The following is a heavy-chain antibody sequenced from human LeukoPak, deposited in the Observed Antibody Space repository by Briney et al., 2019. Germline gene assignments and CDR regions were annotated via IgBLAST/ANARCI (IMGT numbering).Heavy chain of an antibody. J-gene: IGHJ4*02. V-gene: IGHV2-5*01. CDR2: IYWNDDK. CDR3: ARLSITIFGVVITVDY. D-gene: IGHD3-3*01. CDR1: GISLSTSGVG. Sequence: SGPTLVNPTQTLTLTCTFSGISLSTSGVGVGWIRQPPGKALEWLALIYWNDDKRYSPSLKSRLTITKDTSKNQVVLTMTNMDPVDTATYYCARLSITIFGVVITVDYWGQGTLVTVSS.